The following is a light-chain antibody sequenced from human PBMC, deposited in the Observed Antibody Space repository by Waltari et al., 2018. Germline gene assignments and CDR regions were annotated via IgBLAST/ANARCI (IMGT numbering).Light chain of an antibody. CDR3: SSYRSSDNPVV. J-gene: IGLJ2*01. Sequence: QSALTQPASVSGSPGQSITISCLGASGDIGVSWYQQHPGKAPKIMVYDVSNRPSGVSDRFSGAKSGNTASLTISGLQAEDEAVYYCSSYRSSDNPVVFGGGTKLTVL. CDR2: DVS. V-gene: IGLV2-14*03. CDR1: SGDIG.